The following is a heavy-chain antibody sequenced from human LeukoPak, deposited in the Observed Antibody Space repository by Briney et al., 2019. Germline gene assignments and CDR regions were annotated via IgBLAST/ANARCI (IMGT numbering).Heavy chain of an antibody. V-gene: IGHV3-23*01. CDR3: ARASWVSSTDAVR. CDR2: IRGNGET. J-gene: IGHJ4*02. Sequence: GGSLTLSCGASGLILRSFAMSWLRQGPARGLEWVSSIRGNGETFYAVSVNGRFTLYSDSSTNTVYFQLNNLRVEDSAIYYCARASWVSSTDAVRWGQGTLVTVSS. CDR1: GLILRSFA. D-gene: IGHD3-10*01.